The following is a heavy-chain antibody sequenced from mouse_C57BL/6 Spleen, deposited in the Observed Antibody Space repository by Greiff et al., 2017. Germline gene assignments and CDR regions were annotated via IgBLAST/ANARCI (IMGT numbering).Heavy chain of an antibody. CDR2: IDPENGDT. J-gene: IGHJ2*01. V-gene: IGHV14-4*01. CDR1: GFNIKDDY. Sequence: VQLQQSGAELVRPGASVKLSCTASGFNIKDDYMHWVKQRPEQGLEWIGWIDPENGDTEYASKFQGKATITADTSSNTAYLQLSSLTSEDTAVYYCTTWDTTASYYFDYWGQGTTLTVSS. D-gene: IGHD1-2*01. CDR3: TTWDTTASYYFDY.